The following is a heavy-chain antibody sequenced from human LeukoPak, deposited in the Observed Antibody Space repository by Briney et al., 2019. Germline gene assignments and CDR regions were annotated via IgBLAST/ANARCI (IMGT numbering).Heavy chain of an antibody. CDR2: INPNSGGT. CDR3: ARDRGYCSSTSCYLFDY. J-gene: IGHJ4*02. Sequence: ASVTVSCTASGYTFTGYYMHWVRQAPGQGLEWMGRINPNSGGTNYAQKFQGRVTMTRDTSISTAYMELNSLRSDDTAVYYCARDRGYCSSTSCYLFDYWGQGTLVTVSS. D-gene: IGHD2-2*01. V-gene: IGHV1-2*06. CDR1: GYTFTGYY.